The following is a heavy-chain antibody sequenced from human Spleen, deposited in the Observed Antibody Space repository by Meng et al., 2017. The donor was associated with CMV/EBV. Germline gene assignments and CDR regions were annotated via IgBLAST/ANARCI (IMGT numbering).Heavy chain of an antibody. CDR2: ISSSSSYI. Sequence: TFSSYSMNWVRQAPGKGLEWVSSISSSSSYIYYADSVKGRFTISRDNAKNSLYLQMNSLRAEDTAVYYCARDRAYYDILTGYSAMDVWGQGTTVTVSS. CDR3: ARDRAYYDILTGYSAMDV. V-gene: IGHV3-21*01. J-gene: IGHJ6*02. D-gene: IGHD3-9*01. CDR1: TFSSYS.